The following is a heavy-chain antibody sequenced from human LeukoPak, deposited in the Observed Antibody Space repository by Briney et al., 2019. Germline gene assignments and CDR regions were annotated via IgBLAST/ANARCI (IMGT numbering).Heavy chain of an antibody. J-gene: IGHJ4*02. Sequence: GASVKVSCKASGGTFSSYAISWVRQAPGQGLEWMGRIIPIFGIANYAQKFQGRVTITADKSTSTAYMELSSPRSEDTAVYYCATIGTVPAATRDLRKASYWGQGTLVTVSS. D-gene: IGHD2-2*01. CDR3: ATIGTVPAATRDLRKASY. CDR2: IIPIFGIA. V-gene: IGHV1-69*04. CDR1: GGTFSSYA.